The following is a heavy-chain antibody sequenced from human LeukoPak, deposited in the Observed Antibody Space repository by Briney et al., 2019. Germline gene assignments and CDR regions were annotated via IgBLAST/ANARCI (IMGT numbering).Heavy chain of an antibody. D-gene: IGHD1/OR15-1a*01. V-gene: IGHV2-5*02. CDR2: IYWDDDK. Sequence: KRSGPTLVIPTQTLTLTCTFSGFSLYSSGVGVGWIRQPPGRALDRLAAIYWDDDKRYNPSLRSRLTMSKDASRNQVFLVVANMDPVDTATYYCAHRRPGHLTGWDNSYFDNWGPGTLVTVSS. CDR3: AHRRPGHLTGWDNSYFDN. CDR1: GFSLYSSGVG. J-gene: IGHJ4*02.